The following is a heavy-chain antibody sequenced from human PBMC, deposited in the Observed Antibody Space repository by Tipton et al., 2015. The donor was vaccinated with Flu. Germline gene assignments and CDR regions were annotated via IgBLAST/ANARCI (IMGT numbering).Heavy chain of an antibody. J-gene: IGHJ3*01. CDR1: GFTLSSYW. CDR3: ARDPFLGTGDAFDV. V-gene: IGHV3-7*01. D-gene: IGHD2/OR15-2a*01. Sequence: SLRLSCAASGFTLSSYWMSWVRQAPGKGLEWVANIKQDGSEKYYVDSVKGRFTISRDNAKNSVYLQMNSLRVEDTAVYYCARDPFLGTGDAFDVWGQGTMVTVSS. CDR2: IKQDGSEK.